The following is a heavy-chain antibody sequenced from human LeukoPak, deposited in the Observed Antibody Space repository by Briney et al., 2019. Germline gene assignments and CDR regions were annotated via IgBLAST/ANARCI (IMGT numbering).Heavy chain of an antibody. Sequence: SETLSLTCTVSGGSISSYYWSWIRQPPGKGLEWIGYIYYSGSTNYNPSLKSRVTISVDTSKNQFSLKLSSVTAADTAVYYCARHAPPPYYYDSSGYHRDNNYYYYGMDVWGQGTTVTVSS. D-gene: IGHD3-22*01. V-gene: IGHV4-59*08. J-gene: IGHJ6*02. CDR3: ARHAPPPYYYDSSGYHRDNNYYYYGMDV. CDR1: GGSISSYY. CDR2: IYYSGST.